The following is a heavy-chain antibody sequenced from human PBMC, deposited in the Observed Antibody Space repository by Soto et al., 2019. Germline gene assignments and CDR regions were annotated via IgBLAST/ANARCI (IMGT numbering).Heavy chain of an antibody. CDR3: ARGAGVVPDGFIAEMDV. Sequence: DSVKVSCKPSGYSFTNFYVHWVRQAPGQGLEWMGIIDPSSGTTSYTQKFQGSGTMTRDTSMSTVYMELSSLRSEATAVYYCARGAGVVPDGFIAEMDVWHLATPGTGSS. J-gene: IGHJ6*02. CDR1: GYSFTNFY. V-gene: IGHV1-46*01. CDR2: IDPSSGTT. D-gene: IGHD2-2*01.